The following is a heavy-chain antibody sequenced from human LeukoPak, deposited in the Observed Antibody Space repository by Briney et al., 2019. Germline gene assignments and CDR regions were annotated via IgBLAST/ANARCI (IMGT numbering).Heavy chain of an antibody. Sequence: GASVKVSCKASGYTFTSYDINWVRQATGQGLEWMGWMNPNSGVTGYAQKFQGRVSMTRDTPISTAYMELSSLRSEDTAVYFCARGPIYPKSGDYPNYYFDYWGQGTLVTVSS. J-gene: IGHJ4*02. V-gene: IGHV1-8*01. CDR3: ARGPIYPKSGDYPNYYFDY. D-gene: IGHD1-26*01. CDR2: MNPNSGVT. CDR1: GYTFTSYD.